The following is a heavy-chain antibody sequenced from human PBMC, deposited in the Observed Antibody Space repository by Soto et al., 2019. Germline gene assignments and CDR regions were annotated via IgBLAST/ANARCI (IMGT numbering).Heavy chain of an antibody. CDR3: ARDGGGSYVYYFYGMDV. CDR2: ISAYNGNT. CDR1: GYTFTSYG. Sequence: ASVKVSCKASGYTFTSYGISWVRQAPGQGLEWMGWISAYNGNTNYAQKLQGRVTMTTDTSTSTAYMELRSLRSDDTAVYYCARDGGGSYVYYFYGMDVWGQGTTVTVSS. J-gene: IGHJ6*02. D-gene: IGHD1-26*01. V-gene: IGHV1-18*04.